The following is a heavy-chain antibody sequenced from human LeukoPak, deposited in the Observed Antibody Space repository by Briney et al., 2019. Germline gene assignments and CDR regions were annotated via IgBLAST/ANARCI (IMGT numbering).Heavy chain of an antibody. V-gene: IGHV3-23*01. CDR2: ISGSGGST. Sequence: GGSLRLSCAASGFTFSSYAMSWVRQAPGKGLEWVSAISGSGGSTYYADSVKGRFTISRDNSKNTLYLQMNSLRAEDTAVYYCAKLGRPNSAFITIFGVVIISWGQGTLVTVSS. CDR3: AKLGRPNSAFITIFGVVIIS. CDR1: GFTFSSYA. J-gene: IGHJ4*02. D-gene: IGHD3-3*01.